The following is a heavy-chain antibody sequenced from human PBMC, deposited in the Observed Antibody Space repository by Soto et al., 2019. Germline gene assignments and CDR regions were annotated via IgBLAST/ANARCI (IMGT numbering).Heavy chain of an antibody. J-gene: IGHJ6*03. CDR1: GFTFSSYS. Sequence: GSLRLSCAASGFTFSSYSMNWVRQAPGKGLEWVSSISSSSSYIYYADSVKGRFTISRDNAKNSLYLQMNSLRAEDTAVYYCARDPSIVGGYYYYYMDVWGKGTTVTVSS. V-gene: IGHV3-21*01. CDR3: ARDPSIVGGYYYYYMDV. D-gene: IGHD3-16*01. CDR2: ISSSSSYI.